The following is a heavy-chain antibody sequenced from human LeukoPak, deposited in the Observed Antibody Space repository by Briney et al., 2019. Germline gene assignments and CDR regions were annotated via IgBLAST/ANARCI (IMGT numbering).Heavy chain of an antibody. V-gene: IGHV1-2*02. D-gene: IGHD6-13*01. CDR1: GYTFTDYY. CDR2: ISPKSGGT. J-gene: IGHJ5*02. CDR3: ARELPQAAAVSA. Sequence: ASVKVSCKASGYTFTDYYMHWVRQAPGQGLEWMGWISPKSGGTNYAQKFQGRVTMTRDTSVSTAYVELSSLRSDDTAVYYCARELPQAAAVSAWGQGTLVTVSS.